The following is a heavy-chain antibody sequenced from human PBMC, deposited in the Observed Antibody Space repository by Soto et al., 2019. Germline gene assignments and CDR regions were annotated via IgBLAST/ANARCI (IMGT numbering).Heavy chain of an antibody. CDR2: INHSGST. V-gene: IGHV4-34*01. D-gene: IGHD2-2*01. CDR1: GGSFSGYY. J-gene: IGHJ4*02. Sequence: QVQLQQWGAGLLKPSETLSLTCAVYGGSFSGYYWSWIRQPPGKGLEWIGEINHSGSTNYNPSLKRRVTISVDTSKNQFSLKLSSVTAADTAVYYCASWSCSSTSEGGFDYWGQGTLVTVSS. CDR3: ASWSCSSTSEGGFDY.